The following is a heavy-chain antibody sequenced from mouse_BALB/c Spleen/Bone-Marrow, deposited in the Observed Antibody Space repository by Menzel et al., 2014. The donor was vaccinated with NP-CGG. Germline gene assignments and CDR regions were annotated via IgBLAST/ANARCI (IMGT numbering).Heavy chain of an antibody. CDR3: ARGGNYGWFAY. J-gene: IGHJ3*01. V-gene: IGHV14-3*02. CDR1: GFNIKDTY. D-gene: IGHD2-1*01. Sequence: DVKLVESGAELVKPGASVKLSCTASGFNIKDTYMHWVKQRPEQGLEWIGRIDPANGDIIYDPKFQGKATITADTSSNTAYLQLSSLTAEDAAVYYCARGGNYGWFAYWGQGTLVTGSA. CDR2: IDPANGDI.